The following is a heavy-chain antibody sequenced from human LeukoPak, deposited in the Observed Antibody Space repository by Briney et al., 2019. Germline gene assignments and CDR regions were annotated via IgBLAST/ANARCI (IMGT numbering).Heavy chain of an antibody. V-gene: IGHV3-21*01. CDR3: ARDGYCNGGSCYDPLPAS. J-gene: IGHJ4*02. CDR2: ISSSSNYI. D-gene: IGHD2-15*01. Sequence: GGSLRLSCAASGFTFSSYSMNWVRQAPGKGLEWVSSISSSSNYIYYADSVKGRFTISRDNAKNSLSLQMNSLSAEDTAVYYCARDGYCNGGSCYDPLPASWGQGTLVTVSS. CDR1: GFTFSSYS.